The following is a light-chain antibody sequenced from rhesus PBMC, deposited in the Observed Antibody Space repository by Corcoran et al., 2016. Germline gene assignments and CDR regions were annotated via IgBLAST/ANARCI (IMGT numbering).Light chain of an antibody. CDR1: QGINKE. CDR3: QQDYDDPYT. V-gene: IGKV1-94*01. J-gene: IGKJ2*01. CDR2: AAS. Sequence: DIQMTQSPSSLSASVGDRVTVTCRASQGINKELSWYQQKPGKAPTLLISAASSLRTGVSSRFSGGGSWTEFTLTISSLQPEDVATYYCQQDYDDPYTFGQGTKVEIK.